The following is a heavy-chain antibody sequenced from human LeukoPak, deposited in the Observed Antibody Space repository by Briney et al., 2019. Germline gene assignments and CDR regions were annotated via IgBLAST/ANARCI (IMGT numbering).Heavy chain of an antibody. D-gene: IGHD2-2*01. CDR3: ARGDIVVVPAARGPFDY. J-gene: IGHJ4*02. CDR1: GYTFTSYG. CDR2: IGAYNGNT. V-gene: IGHV1-18*01. Sequence: ASVKVSCKASGYTFTSYGISWVRQAPGQGLEWMGWIGAYNGNTNYAQKLQGRVTMTTDTSTSTAYMELRSLRSDDTAVYYCARGDIVVVPAARGPFDYWGQGTLVTVSS.